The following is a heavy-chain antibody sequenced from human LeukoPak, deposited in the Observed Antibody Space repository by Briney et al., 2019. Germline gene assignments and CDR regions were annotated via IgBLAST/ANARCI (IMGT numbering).Heavy chain of an antibody. D-gene: IGHD4-11*01. CDR1: GFTFSSYG. Sequence: GGSLRLSCAASGFTFSSYGMHWVRQAPGKGLEWVAVIWYDGSNKYYADSVKGRFTISRDNSKNTLYLQMNSLRAEDTAVYYCARDYPRYSYFDCWGQGTLVTVSS. J-gene: IGHJ4*02. V-gene: IGHV3-33*01. CDR2: IWYDGSNK. CDR3: ARDYPRYSYFDC.